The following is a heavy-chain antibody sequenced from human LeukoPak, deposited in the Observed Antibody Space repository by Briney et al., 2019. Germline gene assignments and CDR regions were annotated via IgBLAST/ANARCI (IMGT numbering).Heavy chain of an antibody. D-gene: IGHD3-10*01. J-gene: IGHJ4*02. CDR1: GFIFSDYY. CDR3: ARDRVSGSGSIDY. V-gene: IGHV3-11*04. Sequence: GGSLRLSCAVSGFIFSDYYMSWIRQAPGKGLEWVSYISSSGSSIYYADSVKGRFTISKDNAKNSLYLQMNSLRVEDTAVYYCARDRVSGSGSIDYWGQGTLVTVSS. CDR2: ISSSGSSI.